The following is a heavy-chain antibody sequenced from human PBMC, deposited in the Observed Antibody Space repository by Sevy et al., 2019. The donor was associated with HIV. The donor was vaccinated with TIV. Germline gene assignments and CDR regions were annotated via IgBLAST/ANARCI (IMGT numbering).Heavy chain of an antibody. Sequence: ASVKVSCKVSGYTLTELSMHWVRQAPGKGLEWMGGFDPEDGKTIYAQKFQGRVTMTEDTSTDTAYMELSSLRSEDTAVYYCATDARSIAARPEGHYYYYGMDVWGQGTTVTVSS. CDR2: FDPEDGKT. D-gene: IGHD6-6*01. CDR3: ATDARSIAARPEGHYYYYGMDV. J-gene: IGHJ6*02. V-gene: IGHV1-24*01. CDR1: GYTLTELS.